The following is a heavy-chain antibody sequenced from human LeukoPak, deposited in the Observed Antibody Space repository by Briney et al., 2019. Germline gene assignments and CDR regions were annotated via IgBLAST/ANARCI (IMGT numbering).Heavy chain of an antibody. V-gene: IGHV3-7*01. CDR1: GFTFSNAW. Sequence: PGGSLRLSCAASGFTFSNAWMSWVRQAPGKGLEWVGNINQDGSEKYYGDSVKDRFTISRDNAKNSLYLQMNSLRAEDAAVYYCTRENWHLDYWGQGNLVTVSS. CDR2: INQDGSEK. J-gene: IGHJ4*02. CDR3: TRENWHLDY.